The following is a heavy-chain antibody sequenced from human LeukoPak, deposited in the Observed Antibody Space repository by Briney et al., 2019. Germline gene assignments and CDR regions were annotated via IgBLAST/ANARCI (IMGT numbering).Heavy chain of an antibody. CDR2: LRQDGREK. D-gene: IGHD3-10*01. CDR3: AREGYGSGSYPTYFDY. CDR1: GFTFSNYW. V-gene: IGHV3-7*01. Sequence: GGSLRLSCAASGFTFSNYWMSWVRQAPGKGLEWVANLRQDGREKFYVDSVKGRFTISRDNAKNSLYLQMNSLRAEDTAVYYCAREGYGSGSYPTYFDYWGQGTLVTVSS. J-gene: IGHJ4*02.